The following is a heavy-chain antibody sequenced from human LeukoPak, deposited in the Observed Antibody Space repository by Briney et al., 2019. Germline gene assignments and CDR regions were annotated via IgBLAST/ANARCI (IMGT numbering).Heavy chain of an antibody. D-gene: IGHD6-13*01. J-gene: IGHJ5*02. V-gene: IGHV3-21*01. CDR3: AKVPRQHDNWFDP. Sequence: GGSLRLSCAASGFTFSSYSMNWVRQAPGKGLEWVSSISSSSSYIYYADSVKGRFTISRDNAKNSLYLQMNSLRAEDTAVYYCAKVPRQHDNWFDPWGQGTLVTVSS. CDR2: ISSSSSYI. CDR1: GFTFSSYS.